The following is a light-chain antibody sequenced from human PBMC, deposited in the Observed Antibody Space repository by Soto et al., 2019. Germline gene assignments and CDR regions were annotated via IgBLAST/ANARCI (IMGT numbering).Light chain of an antibody. V-gene: IGKV3-20*01. CDR1: QSVRSTY. J-gene: IGKJ1*01. CDR2: DAS. Sequence: EMLLTQAQVIFPMSPGEVAALAFRASQSVRSTYLAWYQQKPGQAPRLRIYDASSRATDIPDRFSGSGSGTDFTLTISRLEPEDFAIYYCHHYGNSLWTFGQGTKVDIK. CDR3: HHYGNSLWT.